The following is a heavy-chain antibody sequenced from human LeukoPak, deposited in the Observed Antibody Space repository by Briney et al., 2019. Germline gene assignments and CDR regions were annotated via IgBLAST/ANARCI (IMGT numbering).Heavy chain of an antibody. CDR3: VKGLDYSSSQMDS. Sequence: GGSLSVSWSASGCTLKSYAIHFVRRATGPVLEFVSSINTNGANTYYADSVKGRFTISRDNSRNTVYVQMNSLTPEDTAVYYCVKGLDYSSSQMDSWGQGTLVTVSS. CDR1: GCTLKSYA. J-gene: IGHJ4*02. D-gene: IGHD6-6*01. V-gene: IGHV3-64*05. CDR2: INTNGANT.